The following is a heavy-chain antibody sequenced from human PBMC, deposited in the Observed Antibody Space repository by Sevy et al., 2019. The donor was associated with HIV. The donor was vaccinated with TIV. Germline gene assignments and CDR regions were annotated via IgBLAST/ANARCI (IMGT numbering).Heavy chain of an antibody. V-gene: IGHV3-13*01. J-gene: IGHJ4*02. CDR1: GFTFSSND. CDR2: IGTAGDT. D-gene: IGHD5-12*01. CDR3: ARAGSGNDGYFDY. Sequence: GGSLRLSCAGSGFTFSSNDMHWVRQATGKGLEWVSGIGTAGDTYYPGSVKGRFTISSEDAKNSLYLQMNSLRAGDTAVYYCARAGSGNDGYFDYWGQGTLVTVSS.